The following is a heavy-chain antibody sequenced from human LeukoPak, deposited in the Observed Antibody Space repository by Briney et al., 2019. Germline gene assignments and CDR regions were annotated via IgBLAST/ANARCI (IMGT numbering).Heavy chain of an antibody. V-gene: IGHV4-34*01. CDR1: GGSLSGSY. CDR3: ARGHWDFDL. Sequence: SETLSLTCVVYGGSLSGSYWSWIRQPPGKGLEWIGEINHVGSINYNPSLKSRVTISVDTSKNRFSLKLISVTAADTAVYFCARGHWDFDLWGRGTLVTVSS. J-gene: IGHJ2*01. CDR2: INHVGSI.